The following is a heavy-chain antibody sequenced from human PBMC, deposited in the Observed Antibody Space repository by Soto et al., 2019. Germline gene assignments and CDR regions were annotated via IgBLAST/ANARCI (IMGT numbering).Heavy chain of an antibody. Sequence: QLQLQESGPGLVKPSETLSLTCTVSGGSISSSSYYWGWIRQPPGKGLEWIGSIYCSGSTYYNPSPKSRVPISVDTSKNQFSLKLSSVTAADTAVYYCARQPKDAFDIWGQGTMVTVSS. CDR3: ARQPKDAFDI. J-gene: IGHJ3*02. V-gene: IGHV4-39*01. CDR1: GGSISSSSYY. CDR2: IYCSGST.